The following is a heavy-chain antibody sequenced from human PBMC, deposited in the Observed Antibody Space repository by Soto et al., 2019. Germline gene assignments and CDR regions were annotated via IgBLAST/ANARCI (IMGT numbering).Heavy chain of an antibody. CDR1: GVTVSSYG. CDR3: ARASPWLAY. D-gene: IGHD6-19*01. Sequence: GGSLRLSCAASGVTVSSYGMHGVRQAPGKGLEWVAVIWYDGSNKYYADSVKGRFTISRDNSKNTLYLQMNSLRAEVTAVYYCARASPWLAYWAQGTLVTVSS. V-gene: IGHV3-33*01. CDR2: IWYDGSNK. J-gene: IGHJ4*02.